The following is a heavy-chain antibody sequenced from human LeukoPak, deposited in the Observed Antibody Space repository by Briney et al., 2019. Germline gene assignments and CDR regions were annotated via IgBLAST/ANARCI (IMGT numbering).Heavy chain of an antibody. CDR3: ARDLPID. Sequence: GGSLRLSCAASGFTFSTYEMHWVRQAPGKGLEWVSYISSSASTIYYADSVKGRFTISRDNAKNSLYLQMNSLRAEDTAVYYCARDLPIDWGQGTLVTVSS. CDR1: GFTFSTYE. J-gene: IGHJ4*02. CDR2: ISSSASTI. D-gene: IGHD3-22*01. V-gene: IGHV3-48*03.